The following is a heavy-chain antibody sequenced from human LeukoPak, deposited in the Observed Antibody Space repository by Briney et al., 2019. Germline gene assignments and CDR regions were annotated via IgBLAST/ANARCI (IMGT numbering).Heavy chain of an antibody. CDR3: ASLAVAGNYYYYGMDV. CDR1: GYTFTGYY. V-gene: IGHV1-18*04. CDR2: ISAYNGNT. D-gene: IGHD6-19*01. J-gene: IGHJ6*02. Sequence: ASVKVSCKASGYTFTGYYMHWVRQAPGQGLEWMGWISAYNGNTNYAQKLQGRVTMTTDTSTSTAYMELRSLRSDDTAVYYCASLAVAGNYYYYGMDVWGQGTTVTVSS.